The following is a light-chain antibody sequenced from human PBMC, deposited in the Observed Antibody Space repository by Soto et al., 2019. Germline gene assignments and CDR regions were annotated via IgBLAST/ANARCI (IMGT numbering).Light chain of an antibody. CDR2: DNN. CDR3: GTWDSSLSAGV. V-gene: IGLV1-51*01. Sequence: QAVVTQPPSVSAAPGQTVTISCSGSSSNIGNKYVSWYQQLPGTAPKLLIYDNNKRPSGIPDRFSGSKSGTSATLGITGLQTGDEADYYCGTWDSSLSAGVFGGGTQLTVL. J-gene: IGLJ2*01. CDR1: SSNIGNKY.